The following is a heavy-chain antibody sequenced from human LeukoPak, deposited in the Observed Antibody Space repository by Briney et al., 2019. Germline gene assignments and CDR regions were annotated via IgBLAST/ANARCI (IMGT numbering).Heavy chain of an antibody. D-gene: IGHD5-24*01. CDR1: GFTFSSYW. J-gene: IGHJ4*02. CDR3: ARGPQNGYNDYFDY. Sequence: GGSLRLSCAASGFTFSSYWMHWVRQAPGKGLVWVSRINSDGSSTSYADSVKGRFTISRDNAKNTLYLQMNSLRAEDTAVYYCARGPQNGYNDYFDYWGQGTLVTVSS. CDR2: INSDGSST. V-gene: IGHV3-74*01.